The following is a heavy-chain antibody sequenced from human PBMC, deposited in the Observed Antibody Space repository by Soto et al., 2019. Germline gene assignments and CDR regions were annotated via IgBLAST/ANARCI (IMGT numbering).Heavy chain of an antibody. D-gene: IGHD2-15*01. CDR2: MNPNSGNT. V-gene: IGHV1-8*01. Sequence: QVQLVQSGAEVKKPGASVKVSCKASGYTFTSYDINWVRQATGQGLEWMGWMNPNSGNTGYAQKFQGRVTMTRNTCIITAYMEQSRLRSEDTAEYYCARRYIVVVVADTRKSRGSWFYPWGQGTLVTVSS. CDR3: ARRYIVVVVADTRKSRGSWFYP. J-gene: IGHJ5*02. CDR1: GYTFTSYD.